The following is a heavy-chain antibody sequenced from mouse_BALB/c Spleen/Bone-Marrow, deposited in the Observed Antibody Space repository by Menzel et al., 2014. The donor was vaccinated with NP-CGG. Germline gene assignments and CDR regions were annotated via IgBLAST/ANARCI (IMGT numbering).Heavy chain of an antibody. CDR3: ARWEYYAMDY. D-gene: IGHD4-1*01. Sequence: EVMLVESGAELVKPGASVKLSCTASGFNIKDTYMHWVKQRPEQGLEWIGRIDPANGNTKYDPKFQGKATITADTSSNTAYQQLSSLTSEDTAAYYCARWEYYAMDYWGQGTSVTVSS. CDR1: GFNIKDTY. CDR2: IDPANGNT. V-gene: IGHV14-3*02. J-gene: IGHJ4*01.